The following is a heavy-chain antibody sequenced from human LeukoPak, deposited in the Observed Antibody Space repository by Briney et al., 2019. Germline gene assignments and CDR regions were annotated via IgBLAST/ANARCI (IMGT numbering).Heavy chain of an antibody. V-gene: IGHV3-48*04. D-gene: IGHD4-17*01. CDR3: AGTPQMGTVTTDGY. J-gene: IGHJ4*02. CDR2: ISSSSSTI. Sequence: PGGSLRLSCAASGFTFSSYSMNWVRQAPGKGLEWVSYISSSSSTIYYADSVKGRFTISRDNAKNSLYLQMNSLRAEDTAVYYCAGTPQMGTVTTDGYWGQGTLVTVSS. CDR1: GFTFSSYS.